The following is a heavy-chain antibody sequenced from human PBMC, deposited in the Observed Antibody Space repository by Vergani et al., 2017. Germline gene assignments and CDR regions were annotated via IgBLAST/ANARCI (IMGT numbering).Heavy chain of an antibody. V-gene: IGHV3-21*06. CDR2: IGSSGPYI. Sequence: VQLVESGGGVVQPGGSLRLSCAASGFTVSSNYMSWVRQAPGKGLEWVAFIGSSGPYINYADSVKGRFIISRDNTNNSLFLQLRSLRAEDAAVYYCARDCTSGGCPDNYGMDVWGQGATVTVSS. J-gene: IGHJ6*02. CDR1: GFTVSSNY. CDR3: ARDCTSGGCPDNYGMDV. D-gene: IGHD2-8*01.